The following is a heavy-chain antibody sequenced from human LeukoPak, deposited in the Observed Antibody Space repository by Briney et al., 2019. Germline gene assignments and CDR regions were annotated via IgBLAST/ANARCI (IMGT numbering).Heavy chain of an antibody. D-gene: IGHD1-26*01. CDR2: IYSGGST. J-gene: IGHJ4*02. V-gene: IGHV3-53*01. CDR3: ARVRQKDGYSS. CDR1: GFTVSSNY. Sequence: GGSLRLSCAASGFTVSSNYMSWVRQAPGKGLEWVSVIYSGGSTYYADSVKGRFTMSRDNSKNTLYLQMNSLRAEDTAVYYCARVRQKDGYSSWGQGTLVTVSS.